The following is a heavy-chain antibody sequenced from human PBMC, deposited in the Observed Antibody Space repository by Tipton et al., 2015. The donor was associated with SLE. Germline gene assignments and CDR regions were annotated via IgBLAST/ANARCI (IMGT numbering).Heavy chain of an antibody. CDR2: INHSGST. V-gene: IGHV4-34*01. Sequence: GLVKPSETLSLTCAVYGGSFRGYYWSWIRQPPGKGLEWIGEINHSGSTNYNPSLKSRVTISVDTSKNQFSLKLRSVIAADTAVYYCARRRGYGVDYWGQGTLVTVSS. CDR1: GGSFRGYY. D-gene: IGHD4/OR15-4a*01. CDR3: ARRRGYGVDY. J-gene: IGHJ4*02.